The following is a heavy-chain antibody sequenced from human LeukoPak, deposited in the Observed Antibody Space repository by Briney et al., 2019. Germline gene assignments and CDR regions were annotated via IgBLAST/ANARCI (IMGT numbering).Heavy chain of an antibody. Sequence: GGSLRLSCAASGFTFSDYNMNWVRQAPGKGLEWVSSISSGTGYIYYADSVKGRFTISRDNAKNSLYLQMNSLRAEDTAVYYCAREQYYYDSSGYWNDAFDIWGQGTMVTVSS. CDR1: GFTFSDYN. CDR2: ISSGTGYI. V-gene: IGHV3-21*01. D-gene: IGHD3-22*01. J-gene: IGHJ3*02. CDR3: AREQYYYDSSGYWNDAFDI.